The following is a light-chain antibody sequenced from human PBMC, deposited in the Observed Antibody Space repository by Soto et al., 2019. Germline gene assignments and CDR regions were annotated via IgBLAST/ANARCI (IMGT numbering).Light chain of an antibody. J-gene: IGKJ1*01. CDR3: QHYNNWPRGT. CDR2: GAS. V-gene: IGKV3-15*01. Sequence: EIVMTRSPGTLSVSPGESATLSCRANQSVEFYLAWYQHKPGQAPRLLIYGASNRATGVPARFSGSGSGTEFTLTISNVQSEDCAIYYCQHYNNWPRGTFGQGTKVDIK. CDR1: QSVEFY.